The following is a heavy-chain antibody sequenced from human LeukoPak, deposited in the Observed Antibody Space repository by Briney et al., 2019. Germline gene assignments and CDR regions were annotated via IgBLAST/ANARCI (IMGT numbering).Heavy chain of an antibody. Sequence: GGSLRLSCAASGFTFSGHGSHWVRQAPGKGLEWVAAISYDGSNKYYADSVKGRFTISRDNSKNTLYLQMNSLRAEDTAVFYCVKDRGSTITMPRGVHEYWGQGTLVTVSS. CDR2: ISYDGSNK. J-gene: IGHJ4*02. CDR1: GFTFSGHG. CDR3: VKDRGSTITMPRGVHEY. V-gene: IGHV3-30*18. D-gene: IGHD3-10*01.